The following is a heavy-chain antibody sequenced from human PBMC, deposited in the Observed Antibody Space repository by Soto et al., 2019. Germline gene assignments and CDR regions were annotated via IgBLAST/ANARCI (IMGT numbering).Heavy chain of an antibody. CDR3: ARDLAAGDH. V-gene: IGHV1-46*01. CDR1: GYTFTHYY. J-gene: IGHJ4*02. CDR2: INPASGST. Sequence: QVQLVQSGAEVKKPGASVKLSCRTSGYTFTHYYIHWVRQAPGQGLEWLAIINPASGSTNYAQDFLGRVTLTMDTSTTTFDVELSGLRAEDTAIFYWARDLAAGDHRGQGTLVTVSS. D-gene: IGHD6-25*01.